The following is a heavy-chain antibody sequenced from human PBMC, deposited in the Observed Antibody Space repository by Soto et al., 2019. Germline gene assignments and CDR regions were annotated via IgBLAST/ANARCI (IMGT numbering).Heavy chain of an antibody. V-gene: IGHV3-11*01. CDR3: ARDLKGLSYSGYDFGDD. D-gene: IGHD5-12*01. CDR1: GFTFGDSY. Sequence: XGSLRLSCSASGFTFGDSYMGWIRQAPGKGLEWVSYVSDSGTTIYYTDSVRGRFTVSRDNAKNSLYLQMNSLRADDTAVYYCARDLKGLSYSGYDFGDDWGRGTLVTVSS. CDR2: VSDSGTTI. J-gene: IGHJ4*02.